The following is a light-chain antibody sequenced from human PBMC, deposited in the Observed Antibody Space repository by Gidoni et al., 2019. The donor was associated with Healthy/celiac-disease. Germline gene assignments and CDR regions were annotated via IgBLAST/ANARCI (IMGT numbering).Light chain of an antibody. Sequence: NFILTQPHSVSESPGKTVTISCTRSSGSIASKDVQWYQQRPGSAPTTVIYEDNQRPPGVPDRFSGSIDSSSNSASLTISGLKTEDEADYYCQSYDSSTLVFGGGTKLTVL. V-gene: IGLV6-57*03. J-gene: IGLJ2*01. CDR2: EDN. CDR1: SGSIASKD. CDR3: QSYDSSTLV.